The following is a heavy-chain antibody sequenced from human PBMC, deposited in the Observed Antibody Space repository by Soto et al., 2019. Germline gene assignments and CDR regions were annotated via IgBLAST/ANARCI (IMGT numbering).Heavy chain of an antibody. V-gene: IGHV3-23*01. CDR3: ARRGSYSSNWYYFDY. D-gene: IGHD6-13*01. CDR2: ISAGGGTT. Sequence: GGSLRLSCAASGFTFSSYAMSWVRQAPGKGLDWVSTISAGGGTTYYADSVKGRFTTSRDNSKNTLYLQMNSLRAEDTAVYYCARRGSYSSNWYYFDYWGQGTLVTVSS. J-gene: IGHJ4*02. CDR1: GFTFSSYA.